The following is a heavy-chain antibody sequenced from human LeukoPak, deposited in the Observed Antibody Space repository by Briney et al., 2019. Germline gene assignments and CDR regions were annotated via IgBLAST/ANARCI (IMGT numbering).Heavy chain of an antibody. V-gene: IGHV1-2*02. CDR1: GYTFTGYY. Sequence: ASVKVSCKASGYTFTGYYMHWVRQAPGQGLEWMGCINPNSGGTNYAQKFHGRVTMTRDTSISTAYMELSRLRSDDTAVYYCARDGNDILTGYYQGGYYYYMDVWGKGTTVTISS. J-gene: IGHJ6*03. CDR2: INPNSGGT. D-gene: IGHD3-9*01. CDR3: ARDGNDILTGYYQGGYYYYMDV.